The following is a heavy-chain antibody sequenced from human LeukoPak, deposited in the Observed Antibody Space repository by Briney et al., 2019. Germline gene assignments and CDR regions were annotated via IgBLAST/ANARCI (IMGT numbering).Heavy chain of an antibody. CDR2: ISGSGVST. Sequence: PGGSLRLSCAASGFRFSSYAMSWVRQAPGKGLEWVSAISGSGVSTYYADSVKGRFIISRDNSKNTLYLQMNSLRVDDTAVYFCARRAGALYYYDTSGPFDHWGRGTLVTVSS. J-gene: IGHJ4*02. CDR1: GFRFSSYA. V-gene: IGHV3-23*01. D-gene: IGHD3-22*01. CDR3: ARRAGALYYYDTSGPFDH.